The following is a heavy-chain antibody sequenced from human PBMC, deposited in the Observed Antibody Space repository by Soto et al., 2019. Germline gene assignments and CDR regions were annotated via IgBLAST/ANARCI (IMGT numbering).Heavy chain of an antibody. CDR2: IKSKTDGGTT. CDR3: TTALRFPHYYGMDV. CDR1: GFTFSNAW. J-gene: IGHJ6*02. Sequence: EVQLVESGGGLVKPGGSLRLSCAASGFTFSNAWMSWVPQAPGKGLEWVGRIKSKTDGGTTDYAAPVKGRFTISRDDSKNTLYLQMNSLKTEDTAVYYCTTALRFPHYYGMDVWGQGTTVTVSS. D-gene: IGHD3-3*01. V-gene: IGHV3-15*01.